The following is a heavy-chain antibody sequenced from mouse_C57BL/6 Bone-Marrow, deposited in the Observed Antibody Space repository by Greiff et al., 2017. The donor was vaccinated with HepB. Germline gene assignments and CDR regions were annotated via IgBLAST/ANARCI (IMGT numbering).Heavy chain of an antibody. CDR2: IDPETGGT. V-gene: IGHV1-15*01. CDR3: TRWYSNYFFDY. CDR1: GYTFTDYE. J-gene: IGHJ2*01. Sequence: VQLQQSGAELVRPGASVTLSCKASGYTFTDYEMHWVKQTPVHGLEWIGAIDPETGGTAYNQKFKGKAILTADKSSSTAYMELRSLTSEVSAVYYCTRWYSNYFFDYWGQGTTLTVSS. D-gene: IGHD2-5*01.